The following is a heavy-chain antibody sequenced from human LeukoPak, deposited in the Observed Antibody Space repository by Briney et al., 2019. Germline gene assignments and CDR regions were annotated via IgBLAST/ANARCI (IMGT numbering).Heavy chain of an antibody. V-gene: IGHV3-23*01. Sequence: AGGSLRLSCAASGFTFSSYAMSWVRQAPGKGLERVSVISGSGGNTYYADSVKGRFTISRDNAKNSLFLQMNSLRVEDTAMYYCARGGSYPGCWGQGTLVTVSS. CDR3: ARGGSYPGC. CDR1: GFTFSSYA. J-gene: IGHJ4*02. CDR2: ISGSGGNT. D-gene: IGHD1-26*01.